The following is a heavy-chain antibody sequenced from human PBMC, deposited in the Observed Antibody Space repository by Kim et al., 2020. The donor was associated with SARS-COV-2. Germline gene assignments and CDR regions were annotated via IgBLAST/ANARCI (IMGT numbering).Heavy chain of an antibody. CDR2: K. D-gene: IGHD2-21*01. J-gene: IGHJ4*02. V-gene: IGHV3-7*01. CDR3: ARGGYSNFDF. Sequence: KNYVESMKDRFTIARDNAKNALYLQMNSLRVEDTAVYYCARGGYSNFDFWGQGTLVTVSS.